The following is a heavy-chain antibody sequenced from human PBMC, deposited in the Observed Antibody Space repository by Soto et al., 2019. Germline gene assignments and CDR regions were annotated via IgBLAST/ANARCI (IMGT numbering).Heavy chain of an antibody. Sequence: PSETLSLTCGVYGGSFSGYQWNWIRQSPGQGLEWIGEINHSGTTEYNPSLESRINLSVDTSKKQFSLKMFPVTAADTAIYYCARGWRFDPWGQGTQVTVS. D-gene: IGHD1-1*01. CDR3: ARGWRFDP. V-gene: IGHV4-34*01. J-gene: IGHJ5*02. CDR2: INHSGTT. CDR1: GGSFSGYQ.